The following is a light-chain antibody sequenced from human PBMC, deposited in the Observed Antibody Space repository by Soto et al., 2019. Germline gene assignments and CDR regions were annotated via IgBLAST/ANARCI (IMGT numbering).Light chain of an antibody. CDR3: ATWDHSLTGEV. V-gene: IGLV1-51*01. Sequence: QSVLTQPPSVSAAPGQKVTISCSGSSSNIGNNYVSWYQQLPGTAPKLLIYDNNKRPSGIPDRFSGSKSGTSGTLDITGLQTGDEADHYCATWDHSLTGEVFGGGTKLTVL. CDR1: SSNIGNNY. CDR2: DNN. J-gene: IGLJ2*01.